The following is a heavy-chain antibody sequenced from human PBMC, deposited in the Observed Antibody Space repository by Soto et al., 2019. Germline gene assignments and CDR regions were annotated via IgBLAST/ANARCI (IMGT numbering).Heavy chain of an antibody. J-gene: IGHJ6*01. CDR3: PKVFSFWSGYPPSYDYGMDV. V-gene: IGHV3-23*01. CDR2: ISGSGGST. CDR1: GFTFSSYA. Sequence: EVQLLESGGGLVQPGGSLRLSCAASGFTFSSYAMSWVRQAPGKGLEWVSAISGSGGSTYYADSVKGRFTISRDNSKNTLYLQMNSLRDEDTAVDYCPKVFSFWSGYPPSYDYGMDVCGLGTPVTV. D-gene: IGHD3-3*01.